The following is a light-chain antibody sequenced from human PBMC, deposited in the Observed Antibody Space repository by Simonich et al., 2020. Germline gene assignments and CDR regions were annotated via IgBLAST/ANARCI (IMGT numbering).Light chain of an antibody. J-gene: IGKJ3*01. Sequence: DIVMTQSPDSLAVSLGERATINCKSSQSVLYSSNHKNYLAWYQQKPGQPPKLLIYWASTRESGGPDRFSGSGSGTEFTLTISSLQAEDVAVYYCQQYYSTPFTFGPGTKVDIK. V-gene: IGKV4-1*01. CDR2: WAS. CDR3: QQYYSTPFT. CDR1: QSVLYSSNHKNY.